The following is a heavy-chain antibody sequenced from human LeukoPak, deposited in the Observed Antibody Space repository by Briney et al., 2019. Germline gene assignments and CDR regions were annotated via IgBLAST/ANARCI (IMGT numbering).Heavy chain of an antibody. CDR1: GFTFSTYA. CDR3: ARERVLWFGEIDY. J-gene: IGHJ4*02. V-gene: IGHV3-23*01. Sequence: PGGSLRLSCAASGFTFSTYAMSWVRQAPGKGLEWVSAINGIGGSTYYADSVKGRYTISRDNSKNTLYLQMNSLRAEDTAVYYCARERVLWFGEIDYWGQGTLVTVSS. D-gene: IGHD3-10*01. CDR2: INGIGGST.